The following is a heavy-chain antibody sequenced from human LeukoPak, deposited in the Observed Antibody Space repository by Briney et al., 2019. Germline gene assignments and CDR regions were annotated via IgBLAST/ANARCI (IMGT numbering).Heavy chain of an antibody. J-gene: IGHJ6*02. Sequence: PSETLSLTCAVYGGSFSGYIWNWVRQPPGKGLEWVGEIDHSGTTKYSPSLKSRVTISVDTSKTQFTLRLSSVTAADTAVYYCARHLGPGWHAMDVWGQGTTVTVSS. CDR3: ARHLGPGWHAMDV. V-gene: IGHV4-34*01. CDR1: GGSFSGYI. D-gene: IGHD2-15*01. CDR2: IDHSGTT.